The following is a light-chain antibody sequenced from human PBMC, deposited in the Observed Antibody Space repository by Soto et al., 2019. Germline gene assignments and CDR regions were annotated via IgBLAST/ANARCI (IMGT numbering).Light chain of an antibody. CDR1: SSNIGAGYD. J-gene: IGLJ1*01. V-gene: IGLV1-40*01. CDR2: GNS. CDR3: QSYDSSLSGYV. Sequence: QSVLTQPPSVSGASGQRVTISCTGSSSNIGAGYDVHWYQQLPGTAPKLLIYGNSNRPSGVPDRFSGSKSSTSASLAITGLQAEDEADYYCQSYDSSLSGYVFGTGTRSPS.